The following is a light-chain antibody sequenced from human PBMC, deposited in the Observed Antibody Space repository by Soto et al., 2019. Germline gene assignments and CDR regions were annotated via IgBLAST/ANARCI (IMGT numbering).Light chain of an antibody. Sequence: EIAVTHTAAAVSVYPRERAIRSCRASQSISNLLAWYQQKPGQAPRLLIYGASTRATGFPDRFSGSGSGTEFTLTISSLHSEDFAVYYCQQYYDWPIPFGQGRRPEIK. CDR3: QQYYDWPIP. J-gene: IGKJ5*01. CDR1: QSISNL. CDR2: GAS. V-gene: IGKV3-15*01.